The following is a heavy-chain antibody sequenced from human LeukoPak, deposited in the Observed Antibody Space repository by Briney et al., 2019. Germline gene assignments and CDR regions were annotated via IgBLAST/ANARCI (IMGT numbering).Heavy chain of an antibody. J-gene: IGHJ4*02. CDR1: GFTFSSYA. Sequence: GGSLRLSCAASGFTFSSYAVSWVRQAPGKGLEWVSAISGSGGSTYYADSVKGRFTISRDNSKNTLYLQMNSLRAEDTAVYYCAKPFRRGYSYGLGFDYWGQGTLVTVSS. D-gene: IGHD5-18*01. CDR3: AKPFRRGYSYGLGFDY. CDR2: ISGSGGST. V-gene: IGHV3-23*01.